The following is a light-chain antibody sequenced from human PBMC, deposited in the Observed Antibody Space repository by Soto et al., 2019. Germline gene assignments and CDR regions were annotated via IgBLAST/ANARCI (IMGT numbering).Light chain of an antibody. CDR1: QSLTSSY. CDR3: QQYGSSPPSYT. V-gene: IGKV3-20*01. Sequence: EIVLTQSPGTLSLSPGERATLSCRASQSLTSSYLAWYQQKPGQAPRLLIYGASSRATGIPDRVSGSGSGTDLALTISRMGPEDVAVYSCQQYGSSPPSYTFGQGTKLEIK. J-gene: IGKJ2*01. CDR2: GAS.